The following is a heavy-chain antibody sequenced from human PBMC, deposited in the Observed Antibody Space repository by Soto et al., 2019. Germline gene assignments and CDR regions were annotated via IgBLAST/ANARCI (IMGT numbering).Heavy chain of an antibody. Sequence: SVKVSCKASGGTFSSDSFSWVRQAPGQGLEWMGGIIPMFDTPIYTQKFQDRVTITADESTSTAYMQLSSLRSGDTAVYYCASSRDRHYYDILTGWGQGTLVTVSS. CDR3: ASSRDRHYYDILTG. CDR2: IIPMFDTP. V-gene: IGHV1-69*13. J-gene: IGHJ4*02. D-gene: IGHD3-9*01. CDR1: GGTFSSDS.